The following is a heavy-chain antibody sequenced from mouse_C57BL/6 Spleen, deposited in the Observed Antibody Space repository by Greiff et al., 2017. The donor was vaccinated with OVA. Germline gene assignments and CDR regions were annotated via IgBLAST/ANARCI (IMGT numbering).Heavy chain of an antibody. Sequence: VQLQQSGPELVKPGASVKISCKASGYTFTDYYMNWVKQSHGKSLEWIGDINPNNGGTSYNQKFKGKATLTVDKSSSTAYMELRSLTSEDSAVYYCAREGCFDVWGTGTTVTVSS. V-gene: IGHV1-26*01. CDR1: GYTFTDYY. CDR3: AREGCFDV. J-gene: IGHJ1*03. CDR2: INPNNGGT.